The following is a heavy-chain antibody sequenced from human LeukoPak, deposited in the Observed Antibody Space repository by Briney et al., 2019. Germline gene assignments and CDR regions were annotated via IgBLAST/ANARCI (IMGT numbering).Heavy chain of an antibody. J-gene: IGHJ4*02. Sequence: GGSLRLSCAASGFTFRSYEMNWVRQAPGKGLEWVSYIGTSGNTRYYADSVKGRFTISRDNAKNSLYLQMNSLRVEDTAVYYCARELSGTTSYYFDYWGQGTLVTVSS. CDR1: GFTFRSYE. V-gene: IGHV3-48*03. CDR3: ARELSGTTSYYFDY. D-gene: IGHD1-7*01. CDR2: IGTSGNTR.